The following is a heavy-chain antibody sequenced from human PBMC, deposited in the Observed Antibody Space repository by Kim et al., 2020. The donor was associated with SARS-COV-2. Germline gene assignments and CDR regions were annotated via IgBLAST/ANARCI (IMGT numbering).Heavy chain of an antibody. V-gene: IGHV3-43*01. CDR2: ISWDGGST. CDR3: AKDIPVPFFEYSSSSRIIEDAFDI. CDR1: GFTFDDYT. Sequence: GGSLRLSCAASGFTFDDYTMHWVRQAPGKGLEWVSLISWDGGSTYYADSVKGRFTISRDNSKNSLYLQMNSLRTEDTALYYCAKDIPVPFFEYSSSSRIIEDAFDIWGQGTMVTVSS. D-gene: IGHD6-6*01. J-gene: IGHJ3*02.